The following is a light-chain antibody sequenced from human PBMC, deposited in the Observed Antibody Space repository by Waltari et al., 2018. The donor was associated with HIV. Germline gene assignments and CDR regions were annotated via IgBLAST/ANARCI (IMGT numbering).Light chain of an antibody. J-gene: IGLJ1*01. CDR1: SSNVGSDDL. CDR2: EVT. Sequence: QSALTQPASVSGSPGQSITISCTGTSSNVGSDDLVSWYQQHPGEAPKLIIYEVTKRPSGVSNRFSGSKSGNTASLTISGLQAEDEADYYCCSCPRSGIRYVFRTGTKVTVL. CDR3: CSCPRSGIRYV. V-gene: IGLV2-23*02.